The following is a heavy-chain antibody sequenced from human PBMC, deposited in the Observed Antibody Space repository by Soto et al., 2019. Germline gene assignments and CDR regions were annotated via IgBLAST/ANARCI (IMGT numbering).Heavy chain of an antibody. D-gene: IGHD2-15*01. CDR1: GFTFSSYA. Sequence: EVQLLESGGGLVQPGGSLRLSCAASGFTFSSYAMSWVRQAPGKGLEWVSAISGSGGSTYYADSVKGRFTISRDNSKNTLYLQMNSLRAEDMAVYYCAKSTLGFVVVVAATPSAFDIWGQGTMVTVSS. V-gene: IGHV3-23*01. CDR2: ISGSGGST. CDR3: AKSTLGFVVVVAATPSAFDI. J-gene: IGHJ3*02.